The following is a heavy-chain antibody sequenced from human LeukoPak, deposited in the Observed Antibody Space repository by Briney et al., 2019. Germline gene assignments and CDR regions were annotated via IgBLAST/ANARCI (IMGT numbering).Heavy chain of an antibody. Sequence: GGSLRLSCAASGFTFSNYWTHWVRQAPGKGVVWVSRINSDGSRTSYADSVKGRFTISRDNAKNTLNLLMNSLRAEDTAVYYCAREYGAYGAGMDVWGQGTTVAVSS. CDR2: INSDGSRT. CDR3: AREYGAYGAGMDV. J-gene: IGHJ6*02. CDR1: GFTFSNYW. V-gene: IGHV3-74*01. D-gene: IGHD4-17*01.